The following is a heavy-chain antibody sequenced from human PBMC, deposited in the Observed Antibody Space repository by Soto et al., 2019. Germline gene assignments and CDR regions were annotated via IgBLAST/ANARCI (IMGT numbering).Heavy chain of an antibody. J-gene: IGHJ6*03. Sequence: SLRLSWATAGFTFSDDIVTWVRKDPGKGLEWVSSISSSSRYIYYADSVKGRFTISRDNAKNSLYLQMNNLRAEDTAVYYCHMDVWGKGTTVTVSS. CDR2: ISSSSRYI. CDR3: HMDV. CDR1: GFTFSDDI. V-gene: IGHV3-21*01.